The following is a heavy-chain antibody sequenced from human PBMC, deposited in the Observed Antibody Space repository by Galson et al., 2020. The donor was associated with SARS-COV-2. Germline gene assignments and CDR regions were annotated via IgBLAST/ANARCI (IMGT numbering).Heavy chain of an antibody. V-gene: IGHV4-34*01. Sequence: TETLSHTCAVYGGSFSGYSWSWVRQFPGKGLEWIGQINDSGNTKYNPSLKSRLTMSVDTSKKQFSLKLNSVTAADTGIYYCARGVPVYWGQGTLVTVSS. CDR1: GGSFSGYS. J-gene: IGHJ4*02. CDR3: ARGVPVY. CDR2: INDSGNT.